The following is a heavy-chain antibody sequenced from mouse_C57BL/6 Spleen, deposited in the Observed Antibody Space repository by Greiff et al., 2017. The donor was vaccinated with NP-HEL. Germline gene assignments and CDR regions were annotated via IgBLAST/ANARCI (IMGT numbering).Heavy chain of an antibody. D-gene: IGHD1-1*01. J-gene: IGHJ2*01. CDR1: GYTFTSYW. Sequence: VQLQQPGAELVKPGASVKLSCKASGYTFTSYWMHWVKQRPGQGLAWIGMIHPNSGSTNYNEKFKSKATLTVDKSSSTAYMQLSSRTSEDSAVYDCARSPFYGSSYLFFDYWGQGTTLTVSS. CDR2: IHPNSGST. CDR3: ARSPFYGSSYLFFDY. V-gene: IGHV1-64*01.